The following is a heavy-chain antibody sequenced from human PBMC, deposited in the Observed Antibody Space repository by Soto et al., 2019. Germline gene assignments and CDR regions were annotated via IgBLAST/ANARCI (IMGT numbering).Heavy chain of an antibody. CDR3: TTTYPNDDSRVVAY. CDR1: GFTFDDYA. J-gene: IGHJ4*02. Sequence: EVQLVESGGGLVQPGRSLSLPYAASGFTFDDYAMHWVRQPPGKGLEWVSGITWNSGSKDYTDSVKGRFPISRDNRKNSLYLQMNSLRGEDTALYYCTTTYPNDDSRVVAYWGQGTLVTVSS. CDR2: ITWNSGSK. D-gene: IGHD1-1*01. V-gene: IGHV3-9*01.